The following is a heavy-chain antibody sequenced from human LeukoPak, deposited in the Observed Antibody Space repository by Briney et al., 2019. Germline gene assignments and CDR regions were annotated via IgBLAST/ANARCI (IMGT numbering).Heavy chain of an antibody. V-gene: IGHV3-7*01. CDR2: IKNDGAVK. Sequence: GGSLTLSCAASGFTFSYHWTTWVRQAPGKGLEWVANIKNDGAVKNYVDSVKGRFTISRDNAKNSLYLQMNSLRAEDTAVYYCAKDSYSKGDFWGQGVLVTVSS. J-gene: IGHJ4*02. CDR3: AKDSYSKGDF. D-gene: IGHD6-13*01. CDR1: GFTFSYHW.